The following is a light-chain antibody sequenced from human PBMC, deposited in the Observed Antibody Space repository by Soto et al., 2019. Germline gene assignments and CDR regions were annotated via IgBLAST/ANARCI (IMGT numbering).Light chain of an antibody. CDR1: SRIGNNY. Sequence: QFVLTQPPSVSAAPGQKVTISCSGSSRIGNNYVSWYQQLPGTAPKLLIYDNNKRPSGIPDRFSGSKSGTSATLGITGLQTGDEADYYCGTWDSSLSAVVFGGGTKVTAL. V-gene: IGLV1-51*01. CDR2: DNN. J-gene: IGLJ2*01. CDR3: GTWDSSLSAVV.